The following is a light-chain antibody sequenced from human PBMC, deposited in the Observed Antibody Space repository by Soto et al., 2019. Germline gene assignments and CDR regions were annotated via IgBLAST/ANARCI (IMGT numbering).Light chain of an antibody. CDR3: QHYNSYSEA. V-gene: IGKV3-11*01. CDR1: QSVGSY. CDR2: DAT. Sequence: IVLTQSPATLSLSPGESAPLSCTASQSVGSYVAWFQQKPGQAPRLLIYDATNRATGIPARCNGRVSGTDFTLTISSLEPEDFATYYCQHYNSYSEAVGQGTKVDIK. J-gene: IGKJ1*01.